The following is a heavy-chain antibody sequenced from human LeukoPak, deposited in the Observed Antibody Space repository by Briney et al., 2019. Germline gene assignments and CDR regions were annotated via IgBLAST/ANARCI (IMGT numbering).Heavy chain of an antibody. V-gene: IGHV1-18*01. CDR2: ISAYNGNT. D-gene: IGHD2-2*02. CDR3: ARDLPGYCGSTSCYTHSSYGMDV. CDR1: GYTFTSYG. Sequence: GASVKVSCKASGYTFTSYGISWVRQAPGQGLEWMGWISAYNGNTNYAQKLQGRVTMTTDTSTSTAYMELRSLRSDDTAVYYCARDLPGYCGSTSCYTHSSYGMDVWGQGTTVTVSS. J-gene: IGHJ6*02.